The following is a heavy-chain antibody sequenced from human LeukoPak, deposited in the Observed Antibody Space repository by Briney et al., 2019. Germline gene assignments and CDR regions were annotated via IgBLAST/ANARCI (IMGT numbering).Heavy chain of an antibody. J-gene: IGHJ3*02. D-gene: IGHD3-22*01. CDR1: GYTFTGYY. CDR2: INPNSGGT. CDR3: ASEYKYDSSGANAFDI. Sequence: ASVKVSCKASGYTFTGYYMHWVRQAPGQGLEWMGWINPNSGGTNYAQKFQGGVTMTRDTSISTAYMELSRLRSADTAVYYCASEYKYDSSGANAFDIWGQGTMVTVSS. V-gene: IGHV1-2*02.